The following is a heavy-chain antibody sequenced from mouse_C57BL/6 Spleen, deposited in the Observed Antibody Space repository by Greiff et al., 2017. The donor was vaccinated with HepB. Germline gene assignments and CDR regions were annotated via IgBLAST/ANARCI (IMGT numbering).Heavy chain of an antibody. J-gene: IGHJ1*03. D-gene: IGHD2-3*01. V-gene: IGHV7-3*01. CDR1: GFTFTDYY. CDR3: ARYDGDV. CDR2: IRNKANGYTT. Sequence: EVQLVESGGGLVQPGGSLSLSCAASGFTFTDYYMSWVRQPPGKALEWVGFIRNKANGYTTEYSASVKGRFTITRDNSTSIPYLQLNALRAEDSSTYYCARYDGDVWGTGTTVTVSS.